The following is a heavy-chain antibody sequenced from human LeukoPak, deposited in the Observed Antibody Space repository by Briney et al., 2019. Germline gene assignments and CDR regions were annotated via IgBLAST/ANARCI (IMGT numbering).Heavy chain of an antibody. Sequence: GFLRLSCAASGFTFSSYTKTWVRQAPREGLEGVSAMSGCGGYTYQTDSVRGRFTISIDNSKNTLYLQMNSLRVEDTAVYYCAKEWVGYTNDCYYYYGMDIWGQGTTVTVSS. V-gene: IGHV3-23*01. CDR3: AKEWVGYTNDCYYYYGMDI. J-gene: IGHJ6*02. CDR2: MSGCGGYT. D-gene: IGHD2-8*01. CDR1: GFTFSSYT.